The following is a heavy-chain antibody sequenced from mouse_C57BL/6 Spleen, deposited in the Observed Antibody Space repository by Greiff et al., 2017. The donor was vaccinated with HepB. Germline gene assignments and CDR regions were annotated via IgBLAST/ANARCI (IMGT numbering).Heavy chain of an antibody. D-gene: IGHD1-1*01. CDR2: INPGSGGT. V-gene: IGHV1-54*01. CDR3: ARGPYYYGSSYWFAY. CDR1: GYAFTNYL. J-gene: IGHJ3*01. Sequence: VKLMESGAELVRPGTSVKVSCKASGYAFTNYLIEWVKQRPGQGLEWIGVINPGSGGTNYNEKFKGKATLTADKSSSTAYMQLSSLTSEDSAVYFCARGPYYYGSSYWFAYWGQGTLVTVSA.